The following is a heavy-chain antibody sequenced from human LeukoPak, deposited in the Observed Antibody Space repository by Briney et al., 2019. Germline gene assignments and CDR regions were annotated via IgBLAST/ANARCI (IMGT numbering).Heavy chain of an antibody. Sequence: SETLSLTCTVSGGSISDYYWNWIRQPPGKGLEWIGYIFYTGNTNYNPSLKSRVTISLDTSKNQFSLNLTSATAADTAVYYCARYCSGGSCYSWAFDIWGQGTMVTVSS. V-gene: IGHV4-59*01. CDR1: GGSISDYY. CDR3: ARYCSGGSCYSWAFDI. J-gene: IGHJ3*02. CDR2: IFYTGNT. D-gene: IGHD2-15*01.